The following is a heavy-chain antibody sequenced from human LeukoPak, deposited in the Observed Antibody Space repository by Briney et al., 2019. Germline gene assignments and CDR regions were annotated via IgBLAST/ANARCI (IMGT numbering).Heavy chain of an antibody. J-gene: IGHJ4*02. Sequence: ASVKVSCKASGYTFTSYGISWVRQAPGQGLEWMGWISAYNGNTNYAQKLQGRVTMTTDTSTSTAYMALRSLRSDDTAVYYCARGGTYYYDSSGYYEALEYWGQGTLVTVSS. CDR1: GYTFTSYG. D-gene: IGHD3-22*01. V-gene: IGHV1-18*01. CDR2: ISAYNGNT. CDR3: ARGGTYYYDSSGYYEALEY.